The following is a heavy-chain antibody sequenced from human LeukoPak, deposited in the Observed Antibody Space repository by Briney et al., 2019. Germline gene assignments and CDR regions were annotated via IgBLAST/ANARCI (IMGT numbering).Heavy chain of an antibody. CDR1: GGSFSGYY. Sequence: PSETLSLTCAVYGGSFSGYYWSWIRQPPGKGLEWIGEINHSGSTNFNPSLKSRVTISVDTSKNQFSLKLSSVTAADTAVYYCARVPALGMVVAATYRRGWFDPWGQGTLVTVSS. CDR3: ARVPALGMVVAATYRRGWFDP. J-gene: IGHJ5*02. CDR2: INHSGST. V-gene: IGHV4-34*01. D-gene: IGHD2-15*01.